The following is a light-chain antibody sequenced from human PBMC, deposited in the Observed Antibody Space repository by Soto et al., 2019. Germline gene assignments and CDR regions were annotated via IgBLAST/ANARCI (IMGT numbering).Light chain of an antibody. CDR2: EVT. CDR3: CSYAGGDTFRYV. J-gene: IGLJ1*01. Sequence: QSALTQPASVSGSPGQSITISCTGTSSDVGRYNLVSWYQQHPGKAPKVMIYEVTKRPSGVSNRVSGYKSGNTASLTISGLQAEDEAHYYCCSYAGGDTFRYVFGTGTKLTVL. V-gene: IGLV2-23*02. CDR1: SSDVGRYNL.